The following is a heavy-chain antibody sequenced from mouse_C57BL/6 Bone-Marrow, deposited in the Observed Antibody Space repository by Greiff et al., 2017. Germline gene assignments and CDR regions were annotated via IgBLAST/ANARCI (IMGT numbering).Heavy chain of an antibody. D-gene: IGHD1-1*01. V-gene: IGHV10-1*01. CDR3: VREGTVVEEAWFAY. J-gene: IGHJ3*01. Sequence: VQLKESGGGLVQPKGSLKLSCAASGFSFNTYAMNWVRQAPGKGLEWVARIRSKSNNYATYYADSVKDRFTISRDDSESMLYLQMNNLKTEDTAMYYCVREGTVVEEAWFAYWGQGTLVTVSA. CDR1: GFSFNTYA. CDR2: IRSKSNNYAT.